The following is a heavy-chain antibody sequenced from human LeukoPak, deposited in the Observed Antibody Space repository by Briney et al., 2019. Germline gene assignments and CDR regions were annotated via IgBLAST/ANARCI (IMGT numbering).Heavy chain of an antibody. CDR1: GGTFSSYA. V-gene: IGHV1-69*13. CDR3: ARDRDYGDRNFDY. Sequence: SVKVSCMASGGTFSSYAISWVRQAPGQGLEWMGGIIPIFGTANYAQKFQGRVTITADESTSTAYMELSSLRSEDTAVYYCARDRDYGDRNFDYWGQGTLVTVSS. CDR2: IIPIFGTA. D-gene: IGHD4-17*01. J-gene: IGHJ4*02.